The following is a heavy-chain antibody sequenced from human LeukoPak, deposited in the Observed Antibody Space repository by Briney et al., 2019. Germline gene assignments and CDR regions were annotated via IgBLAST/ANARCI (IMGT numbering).Heavy chain of an antibody. CDR3: AKGPTAHDAFDI. Sequence: GGSLRLSCAASGFTFSSYAMSWVRQAPGKGLEWVSAISGSGGSTYYADSVKGRFTIPRDNSKNTLYLQMNSLRAEDTAVYYCAKGPTAHDAFDIWGQGTMVTVSS. CDR2: ISGSGGST. V-gene: IGHV3-23*01. CDR1: GFTFSSYA. D-gene: IGHD4-17*01. J-gene: IGHJ3*02.